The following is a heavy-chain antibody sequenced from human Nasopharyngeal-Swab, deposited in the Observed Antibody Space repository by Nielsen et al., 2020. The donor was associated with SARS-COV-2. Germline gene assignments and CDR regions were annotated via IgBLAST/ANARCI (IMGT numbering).Heavy chain of an antibody. CDR3: ARSGQWLVQDY. CDR2: ISYDGSNK. V-gene: IGHV3-30*03. J-gene: IGHJ4*02. D-gene: IGHD6-19*01. Sequence: GGSLRLSCAASGFTFSSYGMHWVRQAPGKGLEWVAVISYDGSNKYYADSVKGRFTISRDNSKNTLYLQMNSLRAEDTAVYYCARSGQWLVQDYWGQGTLVTVSS. CDR1: GFTFSSYG.